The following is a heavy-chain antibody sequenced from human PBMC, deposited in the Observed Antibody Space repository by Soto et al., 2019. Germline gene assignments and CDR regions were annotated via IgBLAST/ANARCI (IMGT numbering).Heavy chain of an antibody. CDR2: INTVDVNA. CDR1: GYTWNNYA. J-gene: IGHJ4*02. V-gene: IGHV1-3*04. D-gene: IGHD3-22*01. Sequence: ASVKVSCKASGYTWNNYAMHWVRQAPGQRLEWKGWINTVDVNAKYSQNFQGRVTITKDTSASIVYMELSSLRSEDTAVYYCARSHKLYYFDSSGYLDDWGEGTLVTVSS. CDR3: ARSHKLYYFDSSGYLDD.